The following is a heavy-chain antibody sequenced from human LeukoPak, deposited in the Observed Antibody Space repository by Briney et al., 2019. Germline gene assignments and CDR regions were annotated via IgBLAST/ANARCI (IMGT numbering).Heavy chain of an antibody. CDR2: ISSSSSYI. CDR1: GFTFSSYS. CDR3: ARGPKKNYYGMDV. J-gene: IGHJ6*02. Sequence: GGSLRLSCAASGFTFSSYSMNWVRQAPGKGLEWVSSISSSSSYIYYADSVKGRFTISRDNAKNTLYLQMNSLRAEDTAVYYCARGPKKNYYGMDVWGQGTTVTVSS. V-gene: IGHV3-21*01.